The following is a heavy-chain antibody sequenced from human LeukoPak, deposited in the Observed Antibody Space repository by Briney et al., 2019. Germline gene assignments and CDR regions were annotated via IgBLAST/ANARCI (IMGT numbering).Heavy chain of an antibody. CDR1: GYTFTSYG. D-gene: IGHD2-2*01. Sequence: ASVKVSCKASGYTFTSYGISWVRQAPGQGLEWMGWISAYNGNTNYAQKLQGRVTMTTDTSTSTAYMGLRSLRSDDTAVYYCARDRIGYCSSTSCHEPGYWGQGTLVTVSS. J-gene: IGHJ4*02. CDR3: ARDRIGYCSSTSCHEPGY. V-gene: IGHV1-18*04. CDR2: ISAYNGNT.